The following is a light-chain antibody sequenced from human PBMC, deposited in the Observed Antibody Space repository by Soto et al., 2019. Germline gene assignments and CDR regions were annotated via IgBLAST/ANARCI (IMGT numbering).Light chain of an antibody. CDR1: QSISIY. CDR3: QQTYSTPPTWT. V-gene: IGKV1-39*01. J-gene: IGKJ1*01. CDR2: DAS. Sequence: DIQMTQSPSSLSASVGDRVTITCRASQSISIYLNWYQQKPGKAPKLLIYDASSLQSGIPPRFSGSGSGTDFTLTIRSLQPEDFATYSCQQTYSTPPTWTFGQGTKV.